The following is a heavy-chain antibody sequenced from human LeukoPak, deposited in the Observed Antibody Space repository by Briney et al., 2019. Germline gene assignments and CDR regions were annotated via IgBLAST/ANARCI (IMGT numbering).Heavy chain of an antibody. CDR3: AKGGDNGDYGWYFDY. V-gene: IGHV3-30*18. CDR2: ISYDGSNK. J-gene: IGHJ4*02. Sequence: GGSLRLSCAASGFTFSSYGMHWVRQAPGKGLEWAAVISYDGSNKYYADSVKGRFTISRDNSKNTLYLQMNSLRAEDTAVYYCAKGGDNGDYGWYFDYGGQGSLVTVSS. D-gene: IGHD4-17*01. CDR1: GFTFSSYG.